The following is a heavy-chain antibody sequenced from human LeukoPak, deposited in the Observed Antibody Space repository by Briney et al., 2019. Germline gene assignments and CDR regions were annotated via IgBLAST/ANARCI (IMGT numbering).Heavy chain of an antibody. CDR2: INAGNGNT. V-gene: IGHV1-3*01. Sequence: ASVKVSCKASGYTFTSYAMHWVRQAPGQRLEWMGWINAGNGNTKYSQKFQGRVTITRDTSASTAYMELSSLRSEDTAVYYCARDLLIAAAGTDCDYWGQGTLVTVSS. J-gene: IGHJ4*02. CDR3: ARDLLIAAAGTDCDY. D-gene: IGHD6-13*01. CDR1: GYTFTSYA.